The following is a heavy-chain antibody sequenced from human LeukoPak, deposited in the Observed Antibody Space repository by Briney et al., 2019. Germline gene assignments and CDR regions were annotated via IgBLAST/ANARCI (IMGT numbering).Heavy chain of an antibody. V-gene: IGHV3-23*01. J-gene: IGHJ4*02. D-gene: IGHD3-10*01. CDR1: GFTFSSYA. Sequence: GGSLRLSCAASGFTFSSYAMSWARQAPGKGLEWVSAISGSGGSTYYADSVKGRFTISRDNSKNTLYLQMNSLRAEDTAVYYCAKDYYYTGGYFDYWGQGTLVTVSS. CDR2: ISGSGGST. CDR3: AKDYYYTGGYFDY.